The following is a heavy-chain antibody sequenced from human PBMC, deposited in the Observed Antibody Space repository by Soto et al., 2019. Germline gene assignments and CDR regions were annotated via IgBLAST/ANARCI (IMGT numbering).Heavy chain of an antibody. V-gene: IGHV1-2*02. J-gene: IGHJ3*02. D-gene: IGHD3-9*01. CDR1: GYTFTGYY. CDR2: INPNTGGT. CDR3: ARDSYYGILTGYSGNAFDI. Sequence: GASVKVSCKASGYTFTGYYMHWVRQAPGQGLEWMGWINPNTGGTNYAQKFQGRVTMTRDTSITTAYMELSRLRSDDTAVYYCARDSYYGILTGYSGNAFDIWGQGTMVTVS.